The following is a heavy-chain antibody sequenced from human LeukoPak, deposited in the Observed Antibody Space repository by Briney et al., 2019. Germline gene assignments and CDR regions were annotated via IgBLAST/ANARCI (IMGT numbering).Heavy chain of an antibody. CDR3: AKVVTGYWYFDY. J-gene: IGHJ4*02. CDR2: ISGSGGST. D-gene: IGHD3-9*01. CDR1: GFTFSSYA. V-gene: IGHV3-23*01. Sequence: GGSLRLSCAASGFTFSSYAMSWVRQAPGKGLEWVSGISGSGGSTYYADSVKGRFTISRDNSKNTLYLQMNSLRAEDTALYYCAKVVTGYWYFDYWGQGTLVTVSS.